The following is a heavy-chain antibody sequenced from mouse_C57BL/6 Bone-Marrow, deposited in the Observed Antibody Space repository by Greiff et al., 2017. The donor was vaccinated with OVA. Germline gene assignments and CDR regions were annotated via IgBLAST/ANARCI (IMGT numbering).Heavy chain of an antibody. J-gene: IGHJ2*01. Sequence: EVHLVESGGDLVKPGGSLKLSCAASGFTFSSYGMSWVRQTPDKRLEWVATISSGGSYTYYPDSVKGRFTISRDNAKNTLYLQMSSLKSEDTAMYYCARRPRQLRLEYYFDYWGQGTTLTVSS. CDR1: GFTFSSYG. CDR2: ISSGGSYT. D-gene: IGHD3-2*02. V-gene: IGHV5-6*01. CDR3: ARRPRQLRLEYYFDY.